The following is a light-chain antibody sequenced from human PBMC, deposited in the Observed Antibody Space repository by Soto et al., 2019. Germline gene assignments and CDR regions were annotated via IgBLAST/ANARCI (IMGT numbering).Light chain of an antibody. CDR3: SSYTSSSSI. Sequence: QLVLTQPASVSGSPGQSITISCTGTSSDVGGYNYVSWYQQHPGKAPKLMIYDVSDRPSGVSNRFSGSKSGNTASLTISGLQAEDEADYYCSSYTSSSSIFGGGTKVTVL. V-gene: IGLV2-14*01. CDR1: SSDVGGYNY. J-gene: IGLJ2*01. CDR2: DVS.